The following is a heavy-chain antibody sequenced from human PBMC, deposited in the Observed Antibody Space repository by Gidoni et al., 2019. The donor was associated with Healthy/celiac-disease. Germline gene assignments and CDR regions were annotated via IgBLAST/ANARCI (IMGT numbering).Heavy chain of an antibody. CDR3: AILGGDYRPFYYYYGMDV. J-gene: IGHJ6*02. CDR1: GGPISSISYY. V-gene: IGHV4-39*01. Sequence: QLQLQESRPGLVTPSEILSLTCTVSGGPISSISYYWGWIRQPPGKGLEWIGSIYYSGSTYYNPYLKSRVTISVDTSKNQFSLKLSSVTAADTAVYYCAILGGDYRPFYYYYGMDVWGQGTTVTVSS. CDR2: IYYSGST. D-gene: IGHD4-4*01.